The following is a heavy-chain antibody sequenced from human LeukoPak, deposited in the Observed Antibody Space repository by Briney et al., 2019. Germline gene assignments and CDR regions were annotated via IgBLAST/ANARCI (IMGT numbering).Heavy chain of an antibody. CDR2: MNPNSGNT. V-gene: IGHV1-8*01. CDR1: GYTFTSYD. Sequence: ASVKVSCKASGYTFTSYDINWVRQATGQGLEWMGWMNPNSGNTGYAQKFQGRVTMTRNTSISTAYMELSSLRSEDTAVYYCARPLWGSQADAFDIWGQGTMVTVSS. CDR3: ARPLWGSQADAFDI. D-gene: IGHD3-16*01. J-gene: IGHJ3*02.